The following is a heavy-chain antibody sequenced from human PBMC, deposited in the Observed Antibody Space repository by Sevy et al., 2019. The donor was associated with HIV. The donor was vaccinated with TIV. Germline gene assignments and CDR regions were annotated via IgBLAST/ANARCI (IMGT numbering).Heavy chain of an antibody. Sequence: GGSLRLSCAASGFTVSSNFMSWVRQAPGKGLEWVSVIYIGGTTYYADSLKGGFTISTDNSKKTGYLQMNSLRAEDTAVYYCARGKHVSDYYGSFDYWGQGTLVTVSS. D-gene: IGHD4-17*01. CDR3: ARGKHVSDYYGSFDY. CDR2: IYIGGTT. V-gene: IGHV3-53*01. J-gene: IGHJ4*02. CDR1: GFTVSSNF.